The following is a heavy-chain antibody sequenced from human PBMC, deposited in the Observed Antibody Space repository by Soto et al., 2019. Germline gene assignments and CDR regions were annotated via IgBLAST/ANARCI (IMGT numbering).Heavy chain of an antibody. CDR1: GYTFTGYY. Sequence: ASVKVSCKASGYTFTGYYMHWVRQAPGQGLEWMGWINPNSGGTNYAQKFQGWVTMTRDTSISTAYMELSRLRSDDTAVYYCARAPARGYSGYDRTYNWFDPWGQGTLVTVSS. J-gene: IGHJ5*02. CDR3: ARAPARGYSGYDRTYNWFDP. D-gene: IGHD5-12*01. CDR2: INPNSGGT. V-gene: IGHV1-2*04.